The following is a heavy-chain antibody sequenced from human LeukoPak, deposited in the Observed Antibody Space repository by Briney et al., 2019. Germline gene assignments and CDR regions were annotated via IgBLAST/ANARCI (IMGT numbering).Heavy chain of an antibody. J-gene: IGHJ3*02. Sequence: GGSLRLSCAASGFTFTSYTMNWVRQAPGKGLEWVSDISSSGSYINYADSVKGRFTISRDNAKNSLFLQMNSLRAEDTAVYYCTRSLIADGAFDIWGQGTMVTVSS. CDR2: ISSSGSYI. CDR3: TRSLIADGAFDI. V-gene: IGHV3-21*01. CDR1: GFTFTSYT. D-gene: IGHD2-21*01.